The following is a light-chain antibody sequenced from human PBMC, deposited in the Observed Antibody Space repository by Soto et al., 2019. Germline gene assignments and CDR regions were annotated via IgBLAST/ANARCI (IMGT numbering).Light chain of an antibody. CDR3: QQYVNYPYT. Sequence: DIQMTQSPSTLSPSVGDRVAITCRASPSISRWLAWYQQKPGKAPKLLIYDASSRASGVPSSFSGSGSGTEFTLTISSLQPDDFVTYYCQQYVNYPYTFGERTKLQIK. V-gene: IGKV1-5*01. CDR1: PSISRW. J-gene: IGKJ2*01. CDR2: DAS.